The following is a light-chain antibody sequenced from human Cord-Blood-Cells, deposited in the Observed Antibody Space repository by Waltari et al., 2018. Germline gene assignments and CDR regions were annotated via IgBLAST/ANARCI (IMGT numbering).Light chain of an antibody. V-gene: IGKV1-39*01. CDR2: AAS. Sequence: DIQMTHSTYSLSACVGDRVTITSRASQSISSYLNWYQQKPGKAPKLLIYAASSLQSGFPSRFSGSGSGTDFTLTISSLQPEDFATYYCQQSYSTPPWTFGQGTKVEIK. J-gene: IGKJ1*01. CDR1: QSISSY. CDR3: QQSYSTPPWT.